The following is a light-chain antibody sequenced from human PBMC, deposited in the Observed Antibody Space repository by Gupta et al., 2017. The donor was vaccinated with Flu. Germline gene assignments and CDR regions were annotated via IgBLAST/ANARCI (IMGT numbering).Light chain of an antibody. CDR2: DVS. CDR1: SNDVGDYHY. Sequence: QSALTQPRSVSVSPGQSVTISCTGTSNDVGDYHYVSWYQQFPGKVPKLIIYDVSQRPSGVPDRFSGSKSGNTASLTISGVQVEDEADYYCSSYAKHYILVFGGGTRLTVL. CDR3: SSYAKHYILV. J-gene: IGLJ3*02. V-gene: IGLV2-11*01.